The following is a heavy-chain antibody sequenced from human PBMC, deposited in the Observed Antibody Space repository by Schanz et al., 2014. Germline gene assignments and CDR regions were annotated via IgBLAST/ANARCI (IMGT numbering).Heavy chain of an antibody. J-gene: IGHJ4*02. D-gene: IGHD2-15*01. CDR3: ARLDPYCRSGTCSRAFDF. CDR2: INSVGSNT. CDR1: GFTLSSYG. Sequence: QVRLVESGGGVVQPGRSLRLSCAASGFTLSSYGMHWVRQAPGKGLEWVARINSVGSNTDYADSVKGRFTISRDSSKNTLFLQMNSLRTEDTAVYYCARLDPYCRSGTCSRAFDFWGQGTLVTVSS. V-gene: IGHV3-NL1*01.